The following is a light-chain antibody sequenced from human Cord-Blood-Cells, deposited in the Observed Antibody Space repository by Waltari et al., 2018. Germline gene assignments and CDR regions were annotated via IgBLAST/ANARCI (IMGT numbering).Light chain of an antibody. CDR2: WAS. CDR3: QQYYSTPGT. Sequence: DIVMTQSPDSLAVSLGERALINCKSSQSVLYSSNNKNYLTWYQQKPGQPPKLLIYWASTRESGVPDRFSGSGSGTDFTLTISSLQAEDVAVYYCQQYYSTPGTFGQGTKVEIK. J-gene: IGKJ1*01. V-gene: IGKV4-1*01. CDR1: QSVLYSSNNKNY.